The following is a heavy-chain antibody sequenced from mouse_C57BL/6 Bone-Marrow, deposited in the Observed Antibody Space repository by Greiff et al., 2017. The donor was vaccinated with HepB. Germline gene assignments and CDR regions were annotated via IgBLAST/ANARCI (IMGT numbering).Heavy chain of an antibody. Sequence: QVQLQQSGPELVKPGASVKISCKASGYAFSSSWMNWVKQRPGKGLEWIGRIYPGDGDTNYNGKFKGKATLTADKSSSTAYMQLSSLTSEDSAVYFCARPTTVVAHYYAMDYWGQGTSVTVSS. V-gene: IGHV1-82*01. CDR1: GYAFSSSW. D-gene: IGHD1-1*01. CDR3: ARPTTVVAHYYAMDY. J-gene: IGHJ4*01. CDR2: IYPGDGDT.